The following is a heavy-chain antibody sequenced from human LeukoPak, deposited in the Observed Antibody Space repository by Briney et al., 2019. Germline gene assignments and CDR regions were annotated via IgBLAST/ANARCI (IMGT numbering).Heavy chain of an antibody. CDR3: ARGKIRGPTVTYDY. J-gene: IGHJ4*02. CDR2: IYYSGST. D-gene: IGHD4-17*01. CDR1: GGSISSSSYY. V-gene: IGHV4-39*07. Sequence: SETLSLTCTVSGGSISSSSYYWGWIRQPPGKGLEWIGSIYYSGSTYYNPSLKSRVTISVDTSKNQFSLKLSSVTAADTAVYYCARGKIRGPTVTYDYWGQGTLVTVSS.